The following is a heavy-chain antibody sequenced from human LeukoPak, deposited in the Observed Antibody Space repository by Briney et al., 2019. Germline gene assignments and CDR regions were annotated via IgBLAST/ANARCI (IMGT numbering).Heavy chain of an antibody. CDR2: ISGSGGST. Sequence: GGSLRLSCAASGFTFRNSAMTWVRQAPGRGLEWLSGISGSGGSTFYADSVKGRFTISRDNSKNTLYLQMNSLKAEDTAVYYCAKDVFSGYSPSFFDYWGQGTLVTVSS. CDR3: AKDVFSGYSPSFFDY. V-gene: IGHV3-23*01. J-gene: IGHJ4*02. CDR1: GFTFRNSA. D-gene: IGHD5-12*01.